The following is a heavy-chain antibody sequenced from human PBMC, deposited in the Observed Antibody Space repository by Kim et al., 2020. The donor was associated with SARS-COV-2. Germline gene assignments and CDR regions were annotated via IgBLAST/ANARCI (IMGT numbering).Heavy chain of an antibody. D-gene: IGHD3-10*01. CDR3: AIPLRGYGSGSYAFDI. Sequence: SETLSLTCAVYGGSFSGYYWSWIRQPPGKGLEWIGEINHSGSTNYNPSLKSRVTISVDTSKNQFSLKLSSVTAADTTVYYCAIPLRGYGSGSYAFDIWGQGTMVTVSS. CDR2: INHSGST. J-gene: IGHJ3*02. CDR1: GGSFSGYY. V-gene: IGHV4-34*01.